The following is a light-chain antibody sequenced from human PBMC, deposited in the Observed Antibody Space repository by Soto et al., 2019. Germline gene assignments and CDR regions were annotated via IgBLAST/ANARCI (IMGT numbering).Light chain of an antibody. CDR1: SSNIGAGYD. CDR2: GNI. Sequence: QSVLTQPPSVSGAPGQRVTISCTGSSSNIGAGYDVHWYQHLPGTAPQLLIYGNINRPSGVPDRFSGSRSGTSAPLAISGLQAEDEADYYCQSYDRSLSGKVFGTGTKLTVL. V-gene: IGLV1-40*01. CDR3: QSYDRSLSGKV. J-gene: IGLJ1*01.